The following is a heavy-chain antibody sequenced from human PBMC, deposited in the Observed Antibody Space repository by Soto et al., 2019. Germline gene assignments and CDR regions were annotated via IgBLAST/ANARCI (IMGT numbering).Heavy chain of an antibody. CDR3: ARWDDYYYGMDV. V-gene: IGHV1-69*13. Sequence: GASVKVSCKASGGTFSNYAINWVRQAPGQGLEWMGGIIPIFGTANYAQKFQGRVTITADESTSTAYMELSSLRSEDTAVYYCARWDDYYYGMDVWGQGTTVTVSS. D-gene: IGHD1-26*01. CDR2: IIPIFGTA. J-gene: IGHJ6*02. CDR1: GGTFSNYA.